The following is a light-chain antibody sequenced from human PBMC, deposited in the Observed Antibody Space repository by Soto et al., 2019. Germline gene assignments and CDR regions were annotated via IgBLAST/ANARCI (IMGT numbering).Light chain of an antibody. CDR1: SSNIGGTNY. CDR3: ASWDDSLGAVI. J-gene: IGLJ2*01. V-gene: IGLV1-47*02. Sequence: QSVLTQPPSASGTPGQKVIISCSGSSSNIGGTNYAYWYQQLPGAAPKLLMHSNNLRPSGVPERISGSKFGTAASLAISGLRSEDEAVYYCASWDDSLGAVIFGGGTKLTVL. CDR2: SNN.